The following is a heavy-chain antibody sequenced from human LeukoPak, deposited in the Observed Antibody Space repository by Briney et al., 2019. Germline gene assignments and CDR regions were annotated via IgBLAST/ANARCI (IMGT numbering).Heavy chain of an antibody. CDR1: GFTFSSYG. J-gene: IGHJ4*02. Sequence: PGGSLRLSCAASGFTFSSYGMHWVRQAPGKGLEWVAVIRYDGSNKYYADSVKGRFTISRDNSKNTLYLQMNSLRAEDTAVYYCARDGGSGVLNPFDYWGQGTLVTVSS. D-gene: IGHD3-10*01. CDR3: ARDGGSGVLNPFDY. V-gene: IGHV3-33*01. CDR2: IRYDGSNK.